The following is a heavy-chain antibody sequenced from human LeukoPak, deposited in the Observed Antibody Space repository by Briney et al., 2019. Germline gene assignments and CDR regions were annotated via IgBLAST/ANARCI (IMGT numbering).Heavy chain of an antibody. CDR2: IYSGGST. D-gene: IGHD7-27*01. CDR1: GFTVSSNY. J-gene: IGHJ4*02. Sequence: GGSLRLSCAASGFTVSSNYMSWVRQAPGKGLEWVSVIYSGGSTYYADSVKGRFTISRDDSKNTLYLQMNSLRAEDTAVYYCARESVWGLFDYWGQGTLVTVSS. V-gene: IGHV3-66*01. CDR3: ARESVWGLFDY.